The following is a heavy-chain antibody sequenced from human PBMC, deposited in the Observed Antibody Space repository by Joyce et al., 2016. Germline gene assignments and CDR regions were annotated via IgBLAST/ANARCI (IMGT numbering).Heavy chain of an antibody. D-gene: IGHD3/OR15-3a*01. J-gene: IGHJ3*01. CDR2: ISGRGSGT. V-gene: IGHV3-23*01. CDR3: AKGDSTHAFDV. Sequence: VQLLESGGDLVQPGGALRLSCVVSGFTFSGYGMNWVRQAPGRGLEWVSRISGRGSGTNYADSVTGRFTISRDNSKNTLYLQMNSLRVEDTAVYFCAKGDSTHAFDVWGQGTMVIVSS. CDR1: GFTFSGYG.